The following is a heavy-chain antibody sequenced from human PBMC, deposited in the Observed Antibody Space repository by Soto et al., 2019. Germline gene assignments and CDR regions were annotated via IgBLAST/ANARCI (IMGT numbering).Heavy chain of an antibody. CDR2: FDPEDGET. Sequence: ASVKVSCKVSGYTLTELSMHWVRQAPGKGLEWMGGFDPEDGETIYAQKFQGKVTMTEDTSTDTAYMELRSLRSEDTDVDYCATPLSNREPHTPAIFSVGDAFDIWGQGTMVTVSS. V-gene: IGHV1-24*01. CDR1: GYTLTELS. CDR3: ATPLSNREPHTPAIFSVGDAFDI. D-gene: IGHD6-25*01. J-gene: IGHJ3*02.